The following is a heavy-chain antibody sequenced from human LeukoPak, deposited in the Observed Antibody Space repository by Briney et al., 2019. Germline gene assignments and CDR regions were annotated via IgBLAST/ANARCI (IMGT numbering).Heavy chain of an antibody. Sequence: SETLSLTCAVYGGSLSGYYWSWIRQPPGKGLEWIGEINHSGSTNYNPSLKSRVTISVDTSKNQFSLKLSSVTAADTAVYYCARRPLEGWFDPWGQGTLVTVSS. CDR3: ARRPLEGWFDP. V-gene: IGHV4-34*01. CDR2: INHSGST. CDR1: GGSLSGYY. J-gene: IGHJ5*02.